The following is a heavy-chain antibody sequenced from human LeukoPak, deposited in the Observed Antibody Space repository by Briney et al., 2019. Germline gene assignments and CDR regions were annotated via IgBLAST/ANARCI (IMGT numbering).Heavy chain of an antibody. CDR1: GFTFSHYT. J-gene: IGHJ4*02. D-gene: IGHD3/OR15-3a*01. Sequence: GSLRLSCAASGFTFSHYTMNWVRQAPGKGLEWVSSISSSSYIYYPDSLKGRFTISRDNAKNSLYLQMNSLRAEDTAVYYCAREGLTGLWYDFWGQGTLVTVSS. CDR2: ISSSSYI. V-gene: IGHV3-21*01. CDR3: AREGLTGLWYDF.